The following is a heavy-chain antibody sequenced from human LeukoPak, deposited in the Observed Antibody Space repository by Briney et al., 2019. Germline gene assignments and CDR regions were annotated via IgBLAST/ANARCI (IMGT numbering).Heavy chain of an antibody. J-gene: IGHJ4*02. CDR3: ASRPGEQLVIDY. Sequence: PSETLSLTCTVSGGSISSSSYYWGWIRQPPGKGLEWIGSIYYSGSTYYNPSLKSRVTISVDTSKNQFSLKLSSVTAADTAAYYCASRPGEQLVIDYWGQGTLVTVSS. V-gene: IGHV4-39*01. CDR2: IYYSGST. D-gene: IGHD6-6*01. CDR1: GGSISSSSYY.